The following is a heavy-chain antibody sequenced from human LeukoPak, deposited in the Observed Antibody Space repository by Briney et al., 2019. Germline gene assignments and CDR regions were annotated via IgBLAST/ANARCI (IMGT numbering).Heavy chain of an antibody. CDR1: GFTFSSYW. CDR2: IKQDGSEK. V-gene: IGHV3-7*01. D-gene: IGHD1-1*01. CDR3: ARGTIPWTTGTYYFDY. J-gene: IGHJ4*02. Sequence: GGSLRLSCAASGFTFSSYWMSWVRQAPGKGLEWVANIKQDGSEKYHVDSVKGRFTISRDNAKNSLYLQMNSLRAEDTAVYYCARGTIPWTTGTYYFDYWGQGTLVSVSS.